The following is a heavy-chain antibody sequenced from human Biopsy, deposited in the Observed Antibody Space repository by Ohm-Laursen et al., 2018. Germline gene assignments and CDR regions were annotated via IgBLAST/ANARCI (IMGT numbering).Heavy chain of an antibody. V-gene: IGHV4-4*07. CDR3: ATDLPSSYYYAMDV. CDR2: PYKGGNT. J-gene: IGHJ6*02. CDR1: GASITSYY. Sequence: SDTLSLTCTVSGASITSYYWSWIRQPAGKGLEWIGHPYKGGNTNHNPSLKSRVSMSVDTSKNRLSLTLRSVTAADTAVYYCATDLPSSYYYAMDVWGQGTTVTVSS.